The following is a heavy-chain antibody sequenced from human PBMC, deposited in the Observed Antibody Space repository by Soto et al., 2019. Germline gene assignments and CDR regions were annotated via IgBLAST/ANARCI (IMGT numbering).Heavy chain of an antibody. V-gene: IGHV1-2*02. CDR1: GYTFSGFY. CDR2: INPNSGAT. J-gene: IGHJ4*01. D-gene: IGHD3-22*01. Sequence: ASVKVSCKASGYTFSGFYYMHWVRQAPGQGLEWMGWINPNSGATHYPRKFQGRVTMTRDTSISTAYMELSSLKSDDTAVYYCETNGGTDTGGYYYFDYWGPGTLVTVSS. CDR3: ETNGGTDTGGYYYFDY.